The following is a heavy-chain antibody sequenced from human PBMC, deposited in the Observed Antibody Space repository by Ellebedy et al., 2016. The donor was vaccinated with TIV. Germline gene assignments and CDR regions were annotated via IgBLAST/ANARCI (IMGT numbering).Heavy chain of an antibody. V-gene: IGHV3-30*02. J-gene: IGHJ4*02. CDR1: GFTFSSYG. D-gene: IGHD6-13*01. Sequence: GGSLRLSXAASGFTFSSYGMHWVRQAPGKGLEWVAVIWYDGSNKYYADSVKGRFTISRDNSKNTLYLQMNSLRAEDTAVYYCAKDRGVKPREDYYFDYWGQGTLVTVSS. CDR3: AKDRGVKPREDYYFDY. CDR2: IWYDGSNK.